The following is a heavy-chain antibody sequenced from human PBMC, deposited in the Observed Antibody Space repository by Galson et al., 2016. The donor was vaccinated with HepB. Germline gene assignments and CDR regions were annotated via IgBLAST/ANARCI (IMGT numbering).Heavy chain of an antibody. CDR3: ARPCGADCHPDDAFDI. CDR1: GYSFNSFW. CDR2: IYPGDDDT. Sequence: QSGAEVKKPGESLKISCKGSGYSFNSFWIGWVRQMPGKGLEWVGIIYPGDDDTRYSPSFQGQVTISADKSINTAYLQWHSLKASDTAMYFCARPCGADCHPDDAFDIWGQGTMVIVSS. D-gene: IGHD2-21*02. V-gene: IGHV5-51*01. J-gene: IGHJ3*02.